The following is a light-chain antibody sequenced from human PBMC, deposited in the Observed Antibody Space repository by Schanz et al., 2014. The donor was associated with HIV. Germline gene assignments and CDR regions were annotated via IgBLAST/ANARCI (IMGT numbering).Light chain of an antibody. CDR2: GAS. CDR1: QSITYNY. J-gene: IGKJ1*01. CDR3: QQRSKWPRT. Sequence: IVLTQSPGTLSLSPGETATLSCRASQSITYNYLAWYQQKPGQAPRLLIYGASRRATGIPDRFSGSGSGTDFTLTVSRLEPEDFAVYFCQQRSKWPRTFGPGTKVEIK. V-gene: IGKV3D-20*02.